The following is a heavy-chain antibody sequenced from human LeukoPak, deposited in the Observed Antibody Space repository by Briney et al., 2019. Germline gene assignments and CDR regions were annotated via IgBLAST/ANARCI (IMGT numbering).Heavy chain of an antibody. CDR3: AKDTITIFGVVIPPGPYYYGMDV. Sequence: PGGSLRLSCAASGFTFSSYAMSRVRQAPGKGLEWVSAISGSGGSTYYADSVKGRFTISRDNSKNTLYLQMNSLRAEDTAVYYCAKDTITIFGVVIPPGPYYYGMDVWGQGTTVTVSS. J-gene: IGHJ6*02. CDR1: GFTFSSYA. D-gene: IGHD3-3*01. CDR2: ISGSGGST. V-gene: IGHV3-23*01.